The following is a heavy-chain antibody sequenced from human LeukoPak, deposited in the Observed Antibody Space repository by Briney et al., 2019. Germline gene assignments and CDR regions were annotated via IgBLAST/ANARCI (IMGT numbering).Heavy chain of an antibody. CDR1: GFTFSSYA. CDR3: AKDYYDILTGRSYYFDY. CDR2: ISGSGGST. Sequence: PGGSLRLSCAASGFTFSSYAMSWVRQAPGKGLEWVSAISGSGGSTYYADSVKGRFTISRDNSKNTLYLQMNSLRAEDTAVHYCAKDYYDILTGRSYYFDYWGQGTLVTVSS. J-gene: IGHJ4*02. V-gene: IGHV3-23*01. D-gene: IGHD3-9*01.